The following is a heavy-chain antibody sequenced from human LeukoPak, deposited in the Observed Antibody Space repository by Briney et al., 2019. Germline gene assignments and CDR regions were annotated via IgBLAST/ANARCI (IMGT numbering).Heavy chain of an antibody. J-gene: IGHJ4*02. CDR3: ARVRWVTAMVTGPYFDY. D-gene: IGHD5-18*01. CDR2: IYYSGST. CDR1: GGSISSYY. V-gene: IGHV4-59*01. Sequence: PSETLSLTCTVSGGSISSYYWSWIRQPPGKGLEWIGYIYYSGSTYYNPSLKSRVTISVDTSKTQFSLKLSSATAADTAVYYCARVRWVTAMVTGPYFDYWGQGTLVTVSS.